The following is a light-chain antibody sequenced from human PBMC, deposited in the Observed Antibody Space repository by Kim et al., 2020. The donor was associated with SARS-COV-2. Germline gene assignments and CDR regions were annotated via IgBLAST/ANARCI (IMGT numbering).Light chain of an antibody. Sequence: SASVGDRVTITCRASQGISSALAWYQQKPGKAPKLLIYDASSLESGVPSRFSGSGSGTDFTLTISSLQPEDFATYYCQQFNSYPSFGQGTRLEIK. CDR2: DAS. CDR1: QGISSA. V-gene: IGKV1-13*02. J-gene: IGKJ5*01. CDR3: QQFNSYPS.